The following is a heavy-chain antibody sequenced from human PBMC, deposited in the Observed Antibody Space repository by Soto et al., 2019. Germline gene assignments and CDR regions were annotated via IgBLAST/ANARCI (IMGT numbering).Heavy chain of an antibody. CDR1: GFTFSNYG. V-gene: IGHV3-33*01. D-gene: IGHD3-10*01. CDR2: LWYDGSNK. Sequence: QVQLVESGGGVVQPGRSLRLSCVASGFTFSNYGMHWVRQAPGKGPERVADLWYDGSNKDYADSVKGRFTISRDNSRNTLYLQMNSLRAEDTAVYYCASALETGDYWGQGTLVTVS. J-gene: IGHJ4*02. CDR3: ASALETGDY.